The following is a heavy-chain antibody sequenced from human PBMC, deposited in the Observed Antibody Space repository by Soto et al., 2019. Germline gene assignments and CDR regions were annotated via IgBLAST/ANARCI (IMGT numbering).Heavy chain of an antibody. V-gene: IGHV1-24*01. D-gene: IGHD4-17*01. Sequence: GASVKVSCKVSGYTLTELSMHWVRQAPGKGLEWMGGFDPEDGETIYAQKFQGRVTMTEDTSTDTAYMELSSLRSEDTAVYYCATARTDYGDANFDYWGQGTLVTVSS. J-gene: IGHJ4*02. CDR1: GYTLTELS. CDR2: FDPEDGET. CDR3: ATARTDYGDANFDY.